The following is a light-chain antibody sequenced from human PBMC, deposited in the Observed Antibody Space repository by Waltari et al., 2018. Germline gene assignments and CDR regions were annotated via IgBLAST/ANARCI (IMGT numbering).Light chain of an antibody. CDR2: DAS. CDR1: QCFSMA. Sequence: EIVLTQSPGHLPLSPGERATLSCRASQCFSMALAWYQQKPGQAPRLLIYDASTRASGIPDRFSGGGSGTDFSLTISRLEPEDFAVYYCQHYVRLPVTFGQGTTVEIK. V-gene: IGKV3-20*01. J-gene: IGKJ1*01. CDR3: QHYVRLPVT.